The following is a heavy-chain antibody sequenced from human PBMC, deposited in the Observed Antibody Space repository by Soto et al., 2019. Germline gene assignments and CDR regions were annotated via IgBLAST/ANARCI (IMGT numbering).Heavy chain of an antibody. Sequence: QVQLVESGGGVVQPGRSLRLSCAASGFTFSSYAMHWVRQAPGKGLEWVAVISYDGSNKYYADSVKGRFTISRDNSKNTRYLQMNSRRSEDTAVYYCARDARYCISTSCYYWSDPWGQGTLVTVSA. CDR2: ISYDGSNK. CDR1: GFTFSSYA. J-gene: IGHJ5*02. CDR3: ARDARYCISTSCYYWSDP. V-gene: IGHV3-30-3*01. D-gene: IGHD2-2*01.